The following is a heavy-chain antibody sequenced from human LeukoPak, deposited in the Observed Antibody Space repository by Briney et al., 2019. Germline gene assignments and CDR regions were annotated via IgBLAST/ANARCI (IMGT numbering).Heavy chain of an antibody. CDR2: IYYSGST. D-gene: IGHD3-22*01. CDR1: GGSISSYS. J-gene: IGHJ4*02. Sequence: SETLSLTCTVSGGSISSYSWTWIRQPPGRGLEWIGHIYYSGSTNYNPSLKGRVTTSVDTSKNHFSLKMSSVTAADTAVYYCGRLSYDTTGYWPDYFDYWGQGTLVTVPS. V-gene: IGHV4-59*08. CDR3: GRLSYDTTGYWPDYFDY.